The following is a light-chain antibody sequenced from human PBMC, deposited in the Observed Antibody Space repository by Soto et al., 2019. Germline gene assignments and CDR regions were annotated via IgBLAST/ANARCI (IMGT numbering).Light chain of an antibody. CDR3: QQYNSYST. V-gene: IGKV1-5*01. CDR1: QSISTW. CDR2: DAS. Sequence: IKMTQSPSTLSAKVGDRVTITCRASQSISTWLAWYQQKPGKAPKLLIYDASSLESGVPSRFSGSGSGTEFTLTISSLQPEDFASYYCQQYNSYSTFGQGTKVDI. J-gene: IGKJ1*01.